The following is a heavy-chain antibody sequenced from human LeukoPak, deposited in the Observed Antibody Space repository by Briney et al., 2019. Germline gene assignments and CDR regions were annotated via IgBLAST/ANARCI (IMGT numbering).Heavy chain of an antibody. CDR1: GASISSGY. CDR3: ARDPVGSNWFDP. Sequence: SETLSLTCTVSGASISSGYWSWIRQPPGKGLEWVGYIYYSGSTNYNPSLKSRVTISADMSKNQFSLRLSSVTSADTAVYYCARDPVGSNWFDPWGQGTLVTVSS. J-gene: IGHJ5*02. CDR2: IYYSGST. D-gene: IGHD3-10*01. V-gene: IGHV4-59*13.